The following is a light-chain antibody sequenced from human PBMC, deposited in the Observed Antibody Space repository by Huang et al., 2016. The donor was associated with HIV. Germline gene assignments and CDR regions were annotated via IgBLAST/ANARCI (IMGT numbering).Light chain of an antibody. V-gene: IGKV3-15*01. CDR3: QQYDNWPPGWT. CDR1: ESVRNN. Sequence: IVMTQSPATLSVSAGDRATLSCRASESVRNNLAWYQQKPGQAPRLLIYGASTRASGSPARFGGSGSGTELTLTITSLQSEDFAVYYCQQYDNWPPGWTFGQGTKVEIK. J-gene: IGKJ1*01. CDR2: GAS.